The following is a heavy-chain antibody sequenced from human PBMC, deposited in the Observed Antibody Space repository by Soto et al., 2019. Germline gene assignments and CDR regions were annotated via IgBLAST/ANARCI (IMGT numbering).Heavy chain of an antibody. CDR2: ILYDGSDK. D-gene: IGHD3-10*01. CDR1: GFTFSSYG. J-gene: IGHJ4*02. CDR3: AKAGGGFGDFVHH. Sequence: PGGSLRLSCAASGFTFSSYGTHWVRQAPGKGLEWVTGILYDGSDKHYADSVKGRFTISRENSKNTLYLQMNSLRTEDSAVYYCAKAGGGFGDFVHHWGQGTPVTVSS. V-gene: IGHV3-30*18.